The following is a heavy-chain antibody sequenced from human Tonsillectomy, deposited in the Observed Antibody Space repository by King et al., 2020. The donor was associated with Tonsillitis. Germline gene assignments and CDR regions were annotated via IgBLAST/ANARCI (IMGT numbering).Heavy chain of an antibody. Sequence: QLQESGPGLVKPSETLSLTCTVSGGSLSSYYWSWIRQPPGKGLEWIGYIYYSGSTNYNPSLKSRVTISVDTSKNQFSLQLSSVTAADTAVYYCAREQNYYDSSGYYRGGFDYWGQGTLVTVSS. CDR1: GGSLSSYY. V-gene: IGHV4-59*01. D-gene: IGHD3-22*01. CDR2: IYYSGST. J-gene: IGHJ4*02. CDR3: AREQNYYDSSGYYRGGFDY.